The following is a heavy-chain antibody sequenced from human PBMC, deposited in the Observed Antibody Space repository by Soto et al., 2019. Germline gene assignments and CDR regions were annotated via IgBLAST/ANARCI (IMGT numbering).Heavy chain of an antibody. CDR1: GGSFSGYY. CDR3: ARARIPTRGYCSGGSCYPWFDP. J-gene: IGHJ5*02. D-gene: IGHD2-15*01. CDR2: INHSGST. Sequence: SETLSLTCAVYGGSFSGYYWSWIRQPPGKGLEWIGEINHSGSTNYNPSLKSRVTISVDTSKNQFSLNLSSVTAADTAVYYCARARIPTRGYCSGGSCYPWFDPWGQGTLVTVSS. V-gene: IGHV4-34*01.